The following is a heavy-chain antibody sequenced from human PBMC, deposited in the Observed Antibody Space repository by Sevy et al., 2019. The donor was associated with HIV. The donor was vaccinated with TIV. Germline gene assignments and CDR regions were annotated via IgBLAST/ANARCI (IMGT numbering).Heavy chain of an antibody. CDR2: INTYNGNT. V-gene: IGHV1-18*01. Sequence: ASVKVSCKPSGYTFTTYGINWVRQAPGQGLEWMGWINTYNGNTIDAQKLQGRVSMTTDTSTRTAYMEMRSLRSDDTAMYYCARKRNLGEPSDPWGQGTLVTVSS. CDR3: ARKRNLGEPSDP. D-gene: IGHD3-16*01. CDR1: GYTFTTYG. J-gene: IGHJ5*02.